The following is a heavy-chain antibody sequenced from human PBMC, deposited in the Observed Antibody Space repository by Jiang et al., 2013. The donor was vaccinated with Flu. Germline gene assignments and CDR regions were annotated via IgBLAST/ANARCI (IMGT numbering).Heavy chain of an antibody. CDR3: ARDRTLDGWGVFDF. Sequence: EVKKPGASVKVSCKASGYTFTTYAMHWVRQAPGHRLEWMGWINIDNGNTQYSQKFQGRITITGDASATTVYMELSSLTSEDTAVYYCARDRTLDGWGVFDFWGQGTMVIVSS. D-gene: IGHD3-10*01. V-gene: IGHV1-3*04. CDR1: GYTFTTYA. CDR2: INIDNGNT. J-gene: IGHJ3*01.